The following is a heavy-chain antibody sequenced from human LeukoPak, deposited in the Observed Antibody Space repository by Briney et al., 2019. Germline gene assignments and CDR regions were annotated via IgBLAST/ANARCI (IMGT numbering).Heavy chain of an antibody. J-gene: IGHJ4*02. CDR3: ARDPYDILTGALYY. Sequence: GGSLRLSCAASGFTFSSYSMNWVRQAPGKGLEWVSSISSSSYIYYADSVKGRFTISRDNAKNSLYLQMNSLRAEDTAVYYCARDPYDILTGALYYWGQGTLVTVSS. CDR1: GFTFSSYS. D-gene: IGHD3-9*01. V-gene: IGHV3-21*01. CDR2: ISSSSYI.